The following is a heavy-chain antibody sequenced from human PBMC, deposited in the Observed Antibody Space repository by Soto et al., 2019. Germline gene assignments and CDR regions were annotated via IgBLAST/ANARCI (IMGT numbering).Heavy chain of an antibody. CDR2: IYYSGST. V-gene: IGHV4-59*01. Sequence: LSLTCTVSGGSISTYYWSWIRQPPGKGLEWIGYIYYSGSTNYNPSLKSRVTISVDTSKNQFSLKLSSVTAADTAVYYCARGFNSAGVDYFDYWGQGTLVTVSS. CDR1: GGSISTYY. CDR3: ARGFNSAGVDYFDY. D-gene: IGHD2-15*01. J-gene: IGHJ4*02.